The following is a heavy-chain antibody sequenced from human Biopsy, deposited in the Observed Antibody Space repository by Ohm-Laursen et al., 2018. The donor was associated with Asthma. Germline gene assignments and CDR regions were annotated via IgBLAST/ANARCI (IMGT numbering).Heavy chain of an antibody. CDR1: SGSGGYMRSGNYY. CDR2: IYYSGTT. V-gene: IGHV4-39*01. CDR3: VRGSSSWHHGPFHYYYGLDV. J-gene: IGHJ6*02. Sequence: TLSLTCSLSSGSGGYMRSGNYYWGWIRQPPGKGLEWIGSIYYSGTTYYNPSLESRVTVSADTSKNQFSLKLTSATAADTAVYYCVRGSSSWHHGPFHYYYGLDVWGQGTTVTASS. D-gene: IGHD6-13*01.